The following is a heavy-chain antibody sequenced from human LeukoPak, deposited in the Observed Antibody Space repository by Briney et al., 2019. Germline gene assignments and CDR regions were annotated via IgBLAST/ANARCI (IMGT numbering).Heavy chain of an antibody. J-gene: IGHJ4*02. CDR3: VRDGHGDFPIDY. CDR1: GFTFSIYW. V-gene: IGHV3-74*03. CDR2: IDSDGRST. Sequence: GGSLRLSCSASGFTFSIYWMHWVRQVPGKGLAWVSRIDSDGRSTTYADSVKGRFTTYRDNAKNMLYLQMNSLRDEDTAVYYCVRDGHGDFPIDYWGQGTLVTVSS. D-gene: IGHD4-17*01.